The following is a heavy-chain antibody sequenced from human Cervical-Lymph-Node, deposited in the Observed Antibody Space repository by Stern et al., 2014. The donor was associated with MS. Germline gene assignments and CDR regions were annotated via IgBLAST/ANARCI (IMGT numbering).Heavy chain of an antibody. CDR2: IGSAGGT. J-gene: IGHJ4*02. CDR3: ARARTIFGVVTAYYFDY. V-gene: IGHV3-13*01. D-gene: IGHD3-3*01. CDR1: GFTFSSYD. Sequence: EVQLVESGGGLVQPGGSLRLSCAASGFTFSSYDMHWVRQATGEGLEWVSAIGSAGGTYYPGSVKGRFTISRENAKSSLYLQMNSLRAGDTAVYYCARARTIFGVVTAYYFDYWGQGTLVTVSS.